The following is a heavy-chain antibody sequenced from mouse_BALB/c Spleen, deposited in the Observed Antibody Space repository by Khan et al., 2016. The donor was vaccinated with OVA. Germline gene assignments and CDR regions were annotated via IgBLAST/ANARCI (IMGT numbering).Heavy chain of an antibody. Sequence: QMQLEESGPGLVAPSQSLSITCTISGFSLTNYGVHWVRQPPGKGLEWLVLMWGDGSTTYNSALKSRLTISKDNSKSQAFLKVNSLQTDDTAMYFCARQPYYHYNVMDYWGQGTSVTVSS. V-gene: IGHV2-6-1*01. CDR3: ARQPYYHYNVMDY. CDR1: GFSLTNYG. J-gene: IGHJ4*01. D-gene: IGHD2-10*01. CDR2: MWGDGST.